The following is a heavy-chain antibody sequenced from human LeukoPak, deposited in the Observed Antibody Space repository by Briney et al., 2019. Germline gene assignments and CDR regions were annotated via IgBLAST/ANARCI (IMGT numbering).Heavy chain of an antibody. D-gene: IGHD1-26*01. Sequence: GGSLRLSCAGSGFTFIRDWMSWVRQALGKGLEWVAKINQDGRKKYYVDSVEGRFTISRDNAKNSLFLQMNSLRAEDTAVYYXXXDPDNILGVHYDSWGQGTLVTVS. CDR2: INQDGRKK. CDR3: XXDPDNILGVHYDS. CDR1: GFTFIRDW. V-gene: IGHV3-7*01. J-gene: IGHJ4*02.